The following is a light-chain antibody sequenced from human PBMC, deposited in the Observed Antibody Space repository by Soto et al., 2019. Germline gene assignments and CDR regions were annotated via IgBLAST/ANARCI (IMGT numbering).Light chain of an antibody. V-gene: IGKV3-11*01. CDR2: DAS. J-gene: IGKJ1*01. CDR1: QSVSSY. CDR3: QQRSYWPRT. Sequence: EIVLTQSPATLSLSPGERATISCRASQSVSSYLAWYQQKPGQAPRLLIYDASNRATGIPARFSGSGSGTDFTLTISSLEPEDFAVYYCQQRSYWPRTFGQGTKV.